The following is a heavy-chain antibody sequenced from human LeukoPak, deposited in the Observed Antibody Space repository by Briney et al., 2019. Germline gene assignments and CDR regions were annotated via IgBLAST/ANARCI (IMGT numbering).Heavy chain of an antibody. J-gene: IGHJ3*02. Sequence: SETLSLTCTVPGGSISSASYYWGWIRQPPGKGLEWIGNIYYSGSTYYNPSLKSRVTISVAMSKNQFSLKLSSVTATDTAVYYCARFYYDSSGYYYEYDAFDIWGQGTMVTVSS. CDR1: GGSISSASYY. V-gene: IGHV4-39*01. D-gene: IGHD3-22*01. CDR2: IYYSGST. CDR3: ARFYYDSSGYYYEYDAFDI.